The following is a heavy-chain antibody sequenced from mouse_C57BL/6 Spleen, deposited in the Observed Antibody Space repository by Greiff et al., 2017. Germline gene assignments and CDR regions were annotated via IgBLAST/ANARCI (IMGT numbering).Heavy chain of an antibody. CDR2: ISDGGSYT. Sequence: EVKLMESGGGLVKPGGSLKLSCAASGFTFSSYAMSWVRQTPEKRLEWVATISDGGSYTYYPDNVKGRFTISRDNAKNNLYLQMRHLKSEDTAMYYCARDGGYSLYAMDYWGQGTSVTVSS. D-gene: IGHD2-3*01. CDR3: ARDGGYSLYAMDY. CDR1: GFTFSSYA. V-gene: IGHV5-4*01. J-gene: IGHJ4*01.